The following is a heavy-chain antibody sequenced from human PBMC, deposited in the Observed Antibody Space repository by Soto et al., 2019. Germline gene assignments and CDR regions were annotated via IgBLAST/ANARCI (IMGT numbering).Heavy chain of an antibody. V-gene: IGHV4-39*01. D-gene: IGHD3-10*01. Sequence: SETLSLTCIVSGGSIRNSSYYWGWVRQPPGKGLEWIGSVYFSVTPYYNPSLKNRVTISVDTSKNQFSLRLSSVTAADTAAYFCVSGWRFDPWGQGSLVTVSS. CDR3: VSGWRFDP. J-gene: IGHJ5*02. CDR1: GGSIRNSSYY. CDR2: VYFSVTP.